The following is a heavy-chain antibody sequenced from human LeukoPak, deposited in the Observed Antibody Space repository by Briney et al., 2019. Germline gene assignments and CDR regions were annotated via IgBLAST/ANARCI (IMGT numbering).Heavy chain of an antibody. CDR2: IKQDGSKK. D-gene: IGHD5-24*01. J-gene: IGHJ4*02. CDR3: TRVGYIDEGIDY. V-gene: IGHV3-7*04. Sequence: SGGSLGLSCVASGFPFSSYWMTWVRQAPGKGLEWVANIKQDGSKKSYVDSVKGRFTISRDNAKNSLYLQMNSLRAEDTAIYYCTRVGYIDEGIDYWGQGTLVTVSS. CDR1: GFPFSSYW.